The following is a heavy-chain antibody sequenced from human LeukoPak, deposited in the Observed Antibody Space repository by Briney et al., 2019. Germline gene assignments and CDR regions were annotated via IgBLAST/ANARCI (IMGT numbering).Heavy chain of an antibody. Sequence: GASVKVSCKASGYAFSSYGISWVRQAPGQGLEWMGWVSAYNGNTNYAQKLQGRVTMTTDTSTSTAYMELRSLRSDDTAVYYCARAGDTAMDHDYWGQGTLVTVSS. CDR2: VSAYNGNT. CDR1: GYAFSSYG. CDR3: ARAGDTAMDHDY. J-gene: IGHJ4*02. D-gene: IGHD5-18*01. V-gene: IGHV1-18*01.